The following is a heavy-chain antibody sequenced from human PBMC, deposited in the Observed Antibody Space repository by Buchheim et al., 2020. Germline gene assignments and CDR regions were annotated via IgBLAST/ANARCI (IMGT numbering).Heavy chain of an antibody. Sequence: QVQLQESGPGLVKPSQTLSLTCTVSGGSISSGGYYWSWIRQHPGKGLEWIGYIYYSGSTYYNPSLKSRVTISVDTSKNQFSLKLSSVTAADTAVYYCARGTYYDFWSGYYTGPPALDYWGQGTL. CDR3: ARGTYYDFWSGYYTGPPALDY. V-gene: IGHV4-31*03. CDR1: GGSISSGGYY. D-gene: IGHD3-3*01. CDR2: IYYSGST. J-gene: IGHJ4*02.